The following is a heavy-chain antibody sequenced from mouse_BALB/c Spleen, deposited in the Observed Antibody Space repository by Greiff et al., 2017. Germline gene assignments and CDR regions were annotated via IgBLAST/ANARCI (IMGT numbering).Heavy chain of an antibody. CDR3: ARQGLRYGNNWYFDV. CDR2: IDPENGDT. V-gene: IGHV14-4*02. J-gene: IGHJ1*01. Sequence: VQLQQSGAELVRSGASVKLSCTASGFNIKDYYMHWVKQRPEQGLEWIGWIDPENGDTEYAPKFQGKATMTADTSSNTAYLQLSSLTSEDTAVYYCARQGLRYGNNWYFDVWGAGTTVTVSS. CDR1: GFNIKDYY. D-gene: IGHD2-1*01.